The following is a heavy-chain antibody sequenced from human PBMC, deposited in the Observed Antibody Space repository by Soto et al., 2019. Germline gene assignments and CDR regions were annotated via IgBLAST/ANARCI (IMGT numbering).Heavy chain of an antibody. CDR1: GFSLSTTGVG. Sequence: QITLKESGPTLVKPTQTLTLTCTFSGFSLSTTGVGVGWIRQPPGKALEWLALIYWDDDKLYSPSLKSRLTITKDTSKNQVVLTLTDMDPVDTATYYCAHSPPCTNYFDYWGQGTLVTVSS. V-gene: IGHV2-5*02. CDR2: IYWDDDK. CDR3: AHSPPCTNYFDY. J-gene: IGHJ4*02.